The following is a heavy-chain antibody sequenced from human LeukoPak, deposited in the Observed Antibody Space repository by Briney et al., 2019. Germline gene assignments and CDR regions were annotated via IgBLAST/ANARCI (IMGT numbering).Heavy chain of an antibody. D-gene: IGHD3-3*01. Sequence: GGSLRLSCAASGFSLSGSTMHWVRQASGKGLEWVGRIRTKANNYATIYAASMKGRFTISRDDSKNTVYLQMNSLKTEDMAVYYCTNPITIFGVVTKNYWGQGTLVTVSS. CDR3: TNPITIFGVVTKNY. CDR2: IRTKANNYAT. CDR1: GFSLSGST. V-gene: IGHV3-73*01. J-gene: IGHJ4*02.